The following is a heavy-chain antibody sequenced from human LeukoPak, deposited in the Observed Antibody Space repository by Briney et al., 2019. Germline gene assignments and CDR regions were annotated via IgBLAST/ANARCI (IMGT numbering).Heavy chain of an antibody. CDR1: GFTFSSYA. CDR2: ISGSGGST. D-gene: IGHD3-22*01. J-gene: IGHJ3*02. CDR3: AKDGYDSSGYYRPPDAFDI. Sequence: GGSLRLSCAASGFTFSSYAMSWVRQAPGKGLEWVSGISGSGGSTHYADSVKGRFTISRDNSKNTLYLQMNSLRAEDTAVYYCAKDGYDSSGYYRPPDAFDIWGQGTMVTVSS. V-gene: IGHV3-23*01.